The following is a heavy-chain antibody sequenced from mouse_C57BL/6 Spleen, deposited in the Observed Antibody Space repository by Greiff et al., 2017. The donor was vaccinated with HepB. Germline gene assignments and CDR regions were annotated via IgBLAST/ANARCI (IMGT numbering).Heavy chain of an antibody. CDR1: GFSFNTYA. CDR3: VRRATGGYFDV. J-gene: IGHJ1*03. Sequence: GGGLVQPKGSLKLSCAASGFSFNTYAMNWVRQAPGKGLEWVARIRSKSNNYATYYADSVKDRFTISRDDSESMLYLQMNNLKTEDTAMYYCVRRATGGYFDVWGTGTTVTVSS. V-gene: IGHV10-1*01. D-gene: IGHD6-1*01. CDR2: IRSKSNNYAT.